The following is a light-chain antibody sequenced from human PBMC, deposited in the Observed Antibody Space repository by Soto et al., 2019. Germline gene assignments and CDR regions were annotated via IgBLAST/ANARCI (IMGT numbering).Light chain of an antibody. CDR3: CSFAGSFYV. J-gene: IGLJ1*01. CDR2: EVS. CDR1: SRDVDAYDF. Sequence: ALAQPRSVSGSPGQSVAISCTGTSRDVDAYDFVSWYQHHPGKAPKLIISEVSKRPSGVSHRFSGSKSGNTASLTISGLQAEDEADYFCCSFAGSFYVFGTGTKVTVL. V-gene: IGLV2-11*01.